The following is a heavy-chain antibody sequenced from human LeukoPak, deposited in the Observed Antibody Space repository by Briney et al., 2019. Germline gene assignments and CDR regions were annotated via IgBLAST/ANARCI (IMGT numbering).Heavy chain of an antibody. Sequence: PSETLSLTCAVYGGSFSGYYWSWIRQPPGKGLEWIGEINHSGSTNYNPSLKSRVTISVDTSKNQFSLKLSSVTAADTAVYYCARLRPYCSSTSCYRPYAFDIWGQGTMVTVSS. J-gene: IGHJ3*02. V-gene: IGHV4-34*01. CDR1: GGSFSGYY. CDR2: INHSGST. CDR3: ARLRPYCSSTSCYRPYAFDI. D-gene: IGHD2-2*01.